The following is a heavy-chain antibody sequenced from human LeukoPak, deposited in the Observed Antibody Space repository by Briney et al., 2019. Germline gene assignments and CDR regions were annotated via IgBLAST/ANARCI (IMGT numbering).Heavy chain of an antibody. V-gene: IGHV3-53*01. CDR1: GLTFSSNY. CDR2: IYSGGST. Sequence: GRSLRLSCAAAGLTFSSNYMSWVRQAPGKGLEWVSGIYSGGSTYYADSVKGRFTISRDNSKNTLYLQMNSLRAEDTAVYYCARDLLTPQRIDIWGQGTMVTVSS. J-gene: IGHJ3*02. CDR3: ARDLLTPQRIDI. D-gene: IGHD2-2*01.